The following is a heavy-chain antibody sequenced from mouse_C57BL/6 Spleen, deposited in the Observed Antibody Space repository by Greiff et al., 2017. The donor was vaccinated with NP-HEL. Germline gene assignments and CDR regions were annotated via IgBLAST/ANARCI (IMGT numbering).Heavy chain of an antibody. J-gene: IGHJ3*01. CDR3: ARVATGTMFAY. D-gene: IGHD4-1*02. CDR1: GYTFTDYN. Sequence: VQLQQSGPELVKPGASVKIPCKASGYTFTDYNMDWVKQSHGKSLEWIGDINPNHGGTIYNQKFKGKATLTVDKSSSTAYMELRSLTSEDTAVYYCARVATGTMFAYWGQGTLVTVSA. V-gene: IGHV1-18*01. CDR2: INPNHGGT.